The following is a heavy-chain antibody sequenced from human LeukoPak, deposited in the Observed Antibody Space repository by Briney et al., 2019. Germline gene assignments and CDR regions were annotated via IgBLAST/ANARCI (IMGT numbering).Heavy chain of an antibody. Sequence: ASVNVSCKASGYTFTCYYMHWVRQAPGQGLEWMGWINPNSGCTNYAQKFQGRVTMTRDTSISTAYMDLSRLRSDDTAVYYCARVPGDDYYFDYWGQGTLVTVSS. CDR2: INPNSGCT. J-gene: IGHJ4*02. D-gene: IGHD7-27*01. CDR3: ARVPGDDYYFDY. CDR1: GYTFTCYY. V-gene: IGHV1-2*02.